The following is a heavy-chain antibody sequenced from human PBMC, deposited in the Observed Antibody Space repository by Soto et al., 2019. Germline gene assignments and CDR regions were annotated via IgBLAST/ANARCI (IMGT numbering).Heavy chain of an antibody. Sequence: GASVKVSCKASGYTFTGYYMHWVRQAPGQGLEWMGWINPNSGGTNYAQKFQGRVTMTRDTSISTAYMELSGLRSDDTAVYYCARSPPVYYGDYVVFDYWGQGTLVTVSS. CDR3: ARSPPVYYGDYVVFDY. J-gene: IGHJ4*02. CDR1: GYTFTGYY. CDR2: INPNSGGT. D-gene: IGHD4-17*01. V-gene: IGHV1-2*02.